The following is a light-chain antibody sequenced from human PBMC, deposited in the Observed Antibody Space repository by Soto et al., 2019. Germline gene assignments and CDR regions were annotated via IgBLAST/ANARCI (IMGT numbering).Light chain of an antibody. CDR2: DVS. V-gene: IGKV3-20*01. CDR3: QQYDISPT. CDR1: QSVSSNY. J-gene: IGKJ1*01. Sequence: DIVLTQSPGTLSLSPGERATLSCRSSQSVSSNYFAWYQQKPDQAPRLVIYDVSGRATGIPDRFSGSGSGTEITLTISRLEPDDSAVYYCQQYDISPTFGQGTKVEIK.